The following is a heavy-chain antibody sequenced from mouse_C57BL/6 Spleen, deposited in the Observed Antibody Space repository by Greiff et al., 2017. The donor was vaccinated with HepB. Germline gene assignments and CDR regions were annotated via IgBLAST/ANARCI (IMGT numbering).Heavy chain of an antibody. D-gene: IGHD2-12*01. J-gene: IGHJ3*01. Sequence: EVKVEESGPGLVKPSQSLSLTCSVTGYSITSGYYWNWIRQFPGNKLEWMGYISYDGSNNYNPSLKNRISITRDTSKNQFFLKLNSVTTEDTATYYCASIRQEFAYWGQGTLVTVSA. CDR1: GYSITSGYY. CDR2: ISYDGSN. V-gene: IGHV3-6*01. CDR3: ASIRQEFAY.